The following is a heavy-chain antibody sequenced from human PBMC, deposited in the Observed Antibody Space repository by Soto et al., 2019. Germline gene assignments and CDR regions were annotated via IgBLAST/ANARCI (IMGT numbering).Heavy chain of an antibody. D-gene: IGHD4-4*01. J-gene: IGHJ3*02. V-gene: IGHV3-23*01. CDR3: AKDHTVVIRDAFDI. CDR1: GYTFSSDA. CDR2: ISDSGTGT. Sequence: EVQILESGGGLVQPGGSLRLSCAAYGYTFSSDAMYWVRQAPGKGLAWGSGISDSGTGTYYADSVKGRFTISRDNSKNTVYLQMKSLRAEVTAVYYCAKDHTVVIRDAFDIWGQGTMVNVSS.